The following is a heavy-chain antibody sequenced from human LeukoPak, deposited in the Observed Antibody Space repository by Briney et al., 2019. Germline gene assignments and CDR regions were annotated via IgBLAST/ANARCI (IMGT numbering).Heavy chain of an antibody. J-gene: IGHJ5*02. CDR3: ARVEKGAFDP. Sequence: SETLSLTCTVSGGSISSYYWSWIRQPPGKGLEWIGYIYYSGSTNYNPSLKSRVTISVDTSKNQFSLKLSSVTAADTAVYYCARVEKGAFDPWGQGTLVTVSS. V-gene: IGHV4-59*08. CDR1: GGSISSYY. CDR2: IYYSGST.